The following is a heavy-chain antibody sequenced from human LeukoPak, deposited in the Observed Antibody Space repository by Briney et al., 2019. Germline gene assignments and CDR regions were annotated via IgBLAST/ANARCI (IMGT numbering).Heavy chain of an antibody. CDR1: GFTFSSYG. Sequence: GGSLRLSCAASGFTFSSYGMHWVRQAPGKGLEWVAFIRYDGSNKYYADSVKGRFTISRDNSKNTLYLQMNSLRAEDTAVYYCAKGRPVVRGVISDDAFDIWGQGTMVTVSS. D-gene: IGHD3-10*01. CDR2: IRYDGSNK. J-gene: IGHJ3*02. V-gene: IGHV3-30*02. CDR3: AKGRPVVRGVISDDAFDI.